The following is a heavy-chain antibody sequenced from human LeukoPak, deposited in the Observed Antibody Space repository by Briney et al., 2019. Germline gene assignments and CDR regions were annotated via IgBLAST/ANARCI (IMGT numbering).Heavy chain of an antibody. CDR2: INPNSGGT. J-gene: IGHJ4*02. D-gene: IGHD6-13*01. CDR3: ARGVAAGRPFDY. Sequence: ASVKVSCKASGYTFTGYYMHWVRQAPGQGLEWMGWINPNSGGTNYAQKFQGRVTISVDTSKNQFSLKLSSVTAADTAVYYCARGVAAGRPFDYWGQGTLVTVSS. V-gene: IGHV1-2*02. CDR1: GYTFTGYY.